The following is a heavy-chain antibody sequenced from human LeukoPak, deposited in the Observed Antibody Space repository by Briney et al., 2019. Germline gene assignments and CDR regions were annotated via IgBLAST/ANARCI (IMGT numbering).Heavy chain of an antibody. D-gene: IGHD2-15*01. Sequence: GESLKISCKGSGYSFTSYWIGWVRQMPGKGLEWMGITYPGDSDTRYSPSLQGQVTISADKSISTAYLQWSSLKASDTAMYYCARGYCSGGSCYHAPFDYWGQGTLVTVSS. CDR2: TYPGDSDT. J-gene: IGHJ4*02. V-gene: IGHV5-51*01. CDR1: GYSFTSYW. CDR3: ARGYCSGGSCYHAPFDY.